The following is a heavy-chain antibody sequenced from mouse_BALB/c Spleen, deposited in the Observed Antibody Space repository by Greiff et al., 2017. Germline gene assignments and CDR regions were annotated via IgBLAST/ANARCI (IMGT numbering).Heavy chain of an antibody. CDR3: ARGDYGFDD. D-gene: IGHD2-4*01. J-gene: IGHJ2*01. CDR2: IDTSDSYT. Sequence: QVQLQQPGAELVMPGASVKMSCKASGYTFPDYWMHWVKQRPGQGLEWIGAIDTSDSYTSYNQKFKGKATLTVDESSSTAYMQLSSLTSEDSAVYYCARGDYGFDDWGEGTTLTVSS. V-gene: IGHV1-69*01. CDR1: GYTFPDYW.